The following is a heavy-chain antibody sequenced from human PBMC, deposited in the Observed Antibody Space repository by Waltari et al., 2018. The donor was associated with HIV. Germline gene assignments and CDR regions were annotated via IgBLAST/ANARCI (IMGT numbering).Heavy chain of an antibody. CDR3: ATGVRYYGP. J-gene: IGHJ5*02. V-gene: IGHV3-53*01. D-gene: IGHD3-22*01. CDR2: IYPDDTT. Sequence: EVLLAESGGGLIQPGGSLGLSCPASNFSLPAKPVTWIRQAPGGSLEWVAVIYPDDTTHYADSVSGRFTISRAKSRTKVFLLMNSLFVDDTATYFCATGVRYYGPWGQGTRVTVSS. CDR1: NFSLPAKP.